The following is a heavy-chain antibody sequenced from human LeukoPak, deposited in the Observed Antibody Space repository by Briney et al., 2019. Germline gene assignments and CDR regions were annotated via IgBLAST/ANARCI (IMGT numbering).Heavy chain of an antibody. D-gene: IGHD2-2*01. V-gene: IGHV4-39*01. J-gene: IGHJ5*02. CDR1: GGSISSSSYY. CDR2: IYYSGST. Sequence: SETLSLTCTVSGGSISSSSYYWGWIRQPPGKGLEWIGSIYYSGSTYYNPSLKSRVTISVDTSKNQFSLKLSSVTAADTAVYYCARATGYCSSTSCNNWFDPWGQGPRSPSPQ. CDR3: ARATGYCSSTSCNNWFDP.